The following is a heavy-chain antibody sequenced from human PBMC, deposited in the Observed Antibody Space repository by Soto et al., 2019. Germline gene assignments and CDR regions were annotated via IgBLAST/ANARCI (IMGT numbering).Heavy chain of an antibody. J-gene: IGHJ4*02. V-gene: IGHV1-69*12. CDR1: GGTFSSYA. D-gene: IGHD5-12*01. Sequence: QVQLVQSGAEVKKPGSSVKVSCKASGGTFSSYAISWVRQAPGQGLEWMGGIIPIFGTANYAQKFQGRVTITADESTSTAYMELSSLRSEDTAVHYCATRGPRRDGYNLHFDYWGQGTLVTVSS. CDR3: ATRGPRRDGYNLHFDY. CDR2: IIPIFGTA.